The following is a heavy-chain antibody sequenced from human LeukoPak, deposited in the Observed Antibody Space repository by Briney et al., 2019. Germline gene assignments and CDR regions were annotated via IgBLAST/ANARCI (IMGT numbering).Heavy chain of an antibody. D-gene: IGHD2-2*01. V-gene: IGHV1-18*01. CDR1: GYTFTSYG. CDR3: ARDLGDIVVVPAADYFDY. J-gene: IGHJ4*02. Sequence: ASVKVSCKASGYTFTSYGISWVRQAPGQGLEWMGWISAYNGNTNYAQKLQGRVTMTTDTSTSTAYMELRSLRSDDTAVYYCARDLGDIVVVPAADYFDYWGQGTLATVSS. CDR2: ISAYNGNT.